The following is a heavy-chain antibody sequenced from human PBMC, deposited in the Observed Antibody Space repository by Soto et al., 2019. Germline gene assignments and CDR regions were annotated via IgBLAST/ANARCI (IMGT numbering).Heavy chain of an antibody. CDR1: GFTFSSYG. CDR3: ARGRRIADRRGGYYYYGMDV. CDR2: IWYDGSNK. J-gene: IGHJ6*02. Sequence: QVQLVESGGGVVQPGRSLRLSCAASGFTFSSYGMHWVRQAPGKGLEWVAVIWYDGSNKYYADSVKGRFTISTDNSKNTLYLQMNRLRAEDTAVYYCARGRRIADRRGGYYYYGMDVWGQGTTVTVSS. V-gene: IGHV3-33*01. D-gene: IGHD6-13*01.